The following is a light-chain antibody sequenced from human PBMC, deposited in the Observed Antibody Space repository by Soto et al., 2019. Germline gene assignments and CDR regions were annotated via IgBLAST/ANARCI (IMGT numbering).Light chain of an antibody. Sequence: DIQMTQSPSSLSASVGDRITVTCRASQGISNYLARYQQKPGKVPKLLIYAASTLQSGVPSRFSGSGSGTDFTLSISSLLPEDVSTYYCQEYNSAPFTFGPGTKADIK. CDR2: AAS. CDR3: QEYNSAPFT. J-gene: IGKJ3*01. V-gene: IGKV1-27*01. CDR1: QGISNY.